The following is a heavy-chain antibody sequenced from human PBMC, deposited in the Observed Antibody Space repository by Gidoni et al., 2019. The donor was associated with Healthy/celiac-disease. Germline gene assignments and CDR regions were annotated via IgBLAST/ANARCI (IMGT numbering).Heavy chain of an antibody. D-gene: IGHD6-19*01. CDR3: ARDKAEQWLDWYFDL. CDR2: IYYSGST. J-gene: IGHJ2*01. V-gene: IGHV4-31*03. Sequence: QVQLQEPGPGLVKPSQTLSLTCTVSGGSISSGGYYWSWIRQHPGKGLEWIGYIYYSGSTYYNPSLKSRVTISVDTSKNQFSLKLSSVTAADTAVYYCARDKAEQWLDWYFDLWGRGTLVTVSS. CDR1: GGSISSGGYY.